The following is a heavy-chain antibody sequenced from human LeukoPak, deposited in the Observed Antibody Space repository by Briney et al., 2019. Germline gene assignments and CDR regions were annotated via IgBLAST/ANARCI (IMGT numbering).Heavy chain of an antibody. CDR3: ARDLPRIAAAGTGDNWFDP. V-gene: IGHV1-2*02. Sequence: GASVKVSCKASGYTFTGYYMHWVRQAPGQGLEWMGWINPNSGGTNYAQKFQGRVTMTRDTSISTAYMELSRLRSDDTAVYYCARDLPRIAAAGTGDNWFDPWGQGTLVTVSS. J-gene: IGHJ5*02. D-gene: IGHD6-13*01. CDR2: INPNSGGT. CDR1: GYTFTGYY.